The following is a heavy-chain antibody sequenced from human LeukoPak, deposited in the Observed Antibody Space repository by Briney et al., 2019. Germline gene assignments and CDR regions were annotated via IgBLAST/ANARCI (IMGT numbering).Heavy chain of an antibody. Sequence: GGSLRLSCAASGFTFSSYSMNWVRQAPGKGLEWVSSASSTSNYIYYADSVKGRFTISRDNAKSSLYLQMNSLRAEDTAVYYCASSTTVVIIDAFDIWGQGTMVTVSS. CDR3: ASSTTVVIIDAFDI. V-gene: IGHV3-21*04. CDR2: ASSTSNYI. D-gene: IGHD4-23*01. CDR1: GFTFSSYS. J-gene: IGHJ3*02.